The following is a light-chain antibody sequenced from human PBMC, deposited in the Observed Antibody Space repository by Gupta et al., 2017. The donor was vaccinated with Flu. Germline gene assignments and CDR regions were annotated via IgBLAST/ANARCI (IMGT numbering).Light chain of an antibody. J-gene: IGKJ2*01. Sequence: EIVLTQSPATLSLSPGERATLSCRASQSVRSSYLAWYQQRPGQAPRLLIYGTSTRVTGIPDRFSGSGSGTDFTLTISRLEPEDFATYFGQQYGSAPYTFGRGTNLEIK. V-gene: IGKV3-20*01. CDR1: QSVRSSY. CDR3: QQYGSAPYT. CDR2: GTS.